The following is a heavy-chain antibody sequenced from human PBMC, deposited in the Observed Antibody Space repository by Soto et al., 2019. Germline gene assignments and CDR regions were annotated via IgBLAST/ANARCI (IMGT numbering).Heavy chain of an antibody. CDR3: ARTYDYIWGSYRYTGSSAFDI. D-gene: IGHD3-16*02. CDR2: INHSGST. J-gene: IGHJ3*02. V-gene: IGHV4-34*01. CDR1: GGSFSGYY. Sequence: QVQLQQWGAGLLKPSETLSLTCAVYGGSFSGYYWSWIRQPPGKGLEWIGEINHSGSTNYNPSLKSRGTISVDTSKNQFSLKLSSVTAADTAVYYCARTYDYIWGSYRYTGSSAFDIWGQGTMVTVSS.